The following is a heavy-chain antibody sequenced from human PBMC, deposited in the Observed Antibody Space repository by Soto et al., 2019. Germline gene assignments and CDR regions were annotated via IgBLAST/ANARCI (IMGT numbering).Heavy chain of an antibody. CDR1: GFTFSGYA. V-gene: IGHV3-30*18. D-gene: IGHD3-9*01. CDR2: ISHDENNK. CDR3: AKSPKEGYFDWLSTDY. Sequence: QVQLVESGGGVVQPGGSLRLSCSSSGFTFSGYAMHWVRQAPGKGLEWVAVISHDENNKYYADSVKGRFTISRDNSQDNMYLEMKSLRAEEMAVYYCAKSPKEGYFDWLSTDYWGQGTLVAVSS. J-gene: IGHJ4*02.